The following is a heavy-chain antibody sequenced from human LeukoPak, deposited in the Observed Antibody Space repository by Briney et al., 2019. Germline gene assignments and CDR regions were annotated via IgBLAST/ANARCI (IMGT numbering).Heavy chain of an antibody. CDR2: INHSGST. Sequence: SETLSLTCAVYGGSFSGYYWSWIRQPPGKGLEWIGEINHSGSTNYIPSLKSRVTISVDTSKNQFSLKLSSVTAADTAVYYCARDSSSWYHDYWGQGTLVTVSS. D-gene: IGHD6-13*01. CDR1: GGSFSGYY. V-gene: IGHV4-34*01. CDR3: ARDSSSWYHDY. J-gene: IGHJ4*02.